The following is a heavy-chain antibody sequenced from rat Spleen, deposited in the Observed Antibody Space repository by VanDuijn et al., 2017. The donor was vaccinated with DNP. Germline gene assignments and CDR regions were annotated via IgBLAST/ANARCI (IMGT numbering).Heavy chain of an antibody. J-gene: IGHJ1*01. CDR2: ISTGGGNT. V-gene: IGHV5S13*01. D-gene: IGHD1-6*01. CDR1: GFTFSNYV. Sequence: EVQLVESGGGLVQAGRSLKLSCTASGFTFSNYVMAWVRQAPTKGLEWVASISTGGGNTYYRDSVKGRFTLSRDNAKNTLYLQMDSLTSEDTATYYCTRKYTTDYYWYFDFWGPGTMVTVSS. CDR3: TRKYTTDYYWYFDF.